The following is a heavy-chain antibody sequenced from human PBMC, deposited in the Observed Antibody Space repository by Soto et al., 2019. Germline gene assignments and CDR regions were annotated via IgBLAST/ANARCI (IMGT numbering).Heavy chain of an antibody. CDR2: INHSGST. V-gene: IGHV4-34*01. D-gene: IGHD3-16*01. CDR3: ARGVQIWRKQPLDY. J-gene: IGHJ4*02. CDR1: GGSFSGYY. Sequence: TSETLSLTCAVYGGSFSGYYWTWIRQPPGKGLEWIGEINHSGSTNYNPSLKSRVTISVDTSKNQFSLKLTSVTAADTAVYYCARGVQIWRKQPLDYWGQGSLVTVSS.